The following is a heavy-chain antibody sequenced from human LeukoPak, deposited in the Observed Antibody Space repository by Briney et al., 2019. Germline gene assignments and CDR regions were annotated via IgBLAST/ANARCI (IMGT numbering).Heavy chain of an antibody. D-gene: IGHD1-26*01. CDR2: ISEDGSNK. V-gene: IGHV3-30*01. J-gene: IGHJ4*02. CDR3: ARDGPYSGTYYDS. Sequence: PGGSLRLSCAASGFTFSSYAMHWVRQAPGKGLEWVAVISEDGSNKYYADSVKGRFTISRDNSKNTLYVQMNSLRAEDTAVYYCARDGPYSGTYYDSWGQGTLVTVSS. CDR1: GFTFSSYA.